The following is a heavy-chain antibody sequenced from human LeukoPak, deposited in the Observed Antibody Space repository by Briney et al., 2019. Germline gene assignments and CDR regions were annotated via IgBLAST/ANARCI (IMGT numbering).Heavy chain of an antibody. CDR3: ARDAFTVTTPLDI. V-gene: IGHV1-18*04. D-gene: IGHD4-17*01. Sequence: GASVKVSCKASGYTFTGYYMHWVRQAPGQGLEWMGWVSAYNGNTKYAQKFQGRVTMTTDTSTRTAYMELRSLRSDDTAVYYCARDAFTVTTPLDIWGQGTMVTVSS. CDR2: VSAYNGNT. J-gene: IGHJ3*02. CDR1: GYTFTGYY.